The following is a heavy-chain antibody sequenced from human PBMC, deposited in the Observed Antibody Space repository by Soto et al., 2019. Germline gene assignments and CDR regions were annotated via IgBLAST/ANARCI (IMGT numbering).Heavy chain of an antibody. CDR2: ISGSGGST. CDR3: AKKSEQLELLDGMDV. J-gene: IGHJ6*02. D-gene: IGHD1-7*01. Sequence: EVQLLESGGGLVQPGGSLRLSGAASGFTFSSYAMSWVRQAPGKGLEWVSAISGSGGSTYYADSVKGRFTISRDNSKNTLYLQMNSLRAEDTAVYYCAKKSEQLELLDGMDVWGQGTTVTVSS. V-gene: IGHV3-23*01. CDR1: GFTFSSYA.